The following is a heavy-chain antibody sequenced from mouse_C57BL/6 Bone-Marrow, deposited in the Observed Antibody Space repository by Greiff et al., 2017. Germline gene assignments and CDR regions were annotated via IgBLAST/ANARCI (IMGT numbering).Heavy chain of an antibody. CDR2: IYPRSGNT. CDR3: AFNWGFAY. D-gene: IGHD4-1*01. V-gene: IGHV1-81*01. J-gene: IGHJ3*01. CDR1: GYTFTSYG. Sequence: QVQLQPSGAELARPGASVKLSCKASGYTFTSYGISWVKQRTGQGLEWIGVIYPRSGNTYYNEKFKGKATLTADKSSSTAYMELRSLTSEDSAVYFCAFNWGFAYWCQGTLVTVSA.